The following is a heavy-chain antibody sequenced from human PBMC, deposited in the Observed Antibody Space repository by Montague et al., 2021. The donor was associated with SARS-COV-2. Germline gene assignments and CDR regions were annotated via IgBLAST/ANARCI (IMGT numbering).Heavy chain of an antibody. Sequence: SLRLSCAASGFMFDTYWMTWVRQAPGKGLEWVAKLKQDGSDEKYVDSVRGRFTISRDNARNSLYLQMNSLRAEDTAVYYCARVRVRDRIAYLHYLDFWGQGTLVTVSS. CDR2: LKQDGSDE. J-gene: IGHJ4*02. CDR3: ARVRVRDRIAYLHYLDF. CDR1: GFMFDTYW. V-gene: IGHV3-7*03. D-gene: IGHD2-21*01.